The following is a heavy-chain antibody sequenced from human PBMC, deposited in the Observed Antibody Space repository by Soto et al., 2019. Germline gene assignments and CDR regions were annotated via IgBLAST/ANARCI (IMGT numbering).Heavy chain of an antibody. CDR1: DFSVTNAW. D-gene: IGHD2-2*01. Sequence: VQLVESGGGLVQPGGSLRLSCAASDFSVTNAWMSWVRQAPGKGLEWVGRIKSKSDGGTTDYAAPVKGTFTISKEDSKNTLNLQMNSLKTEYTAVYYCTTYLYCNSTICYPENWFDPWGQGTLVTVSS. CDR2: IKSKSDGGTT. J-gene: IGHJ5*02. CDR3: TTYLYCNSTICYPENWFDP. V-gene: IGHV3-15*01.